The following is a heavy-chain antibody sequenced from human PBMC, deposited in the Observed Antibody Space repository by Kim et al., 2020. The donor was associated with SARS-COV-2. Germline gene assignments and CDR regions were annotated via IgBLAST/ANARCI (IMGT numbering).Heavy chain of an antibody. V-gene: IGHV1-69*13. D-gene: IGHD2-8*01. Sequence: SVKVSCKASGGTFSSYAISWVRQAPGQGLEWMGGIIPIFGTANYAQKFQGRVTITADESTSTAYMELSSLRSEDTAVYYCARQRMDHIVLMVYAIRDTAFDIWGQGTMVTVSS. CDR2: IIPIFGTA. J-gene: IGHJ3*02. CDR3: ARQRMDHIVLMVYAIRDTAFDI. CDR1: GGTFSSYA.